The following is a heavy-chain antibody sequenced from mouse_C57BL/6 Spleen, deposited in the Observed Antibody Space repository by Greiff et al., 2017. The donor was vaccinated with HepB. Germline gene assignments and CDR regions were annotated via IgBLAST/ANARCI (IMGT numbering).Heavy chain of an antibody. D-gene: IGHD1-1*01. Sequence: EVQLQQSGPELVKPGASVKISCKASGYTFTDYYMNWVKQSHGKSLEWIGDINPNNGGTSYNQKFKGKATLTVDKSSSTAYMELRSLTSEDAAVYYWARPVVGEGYFDVWGKGTTVTVSS. J-gene: IGHJ1*03. CDR3: ARPVVGEGYFDV. CDR2: INPNNGGT. V-gene: IGHV1-26*01. CDR1: GYTFTDYY.